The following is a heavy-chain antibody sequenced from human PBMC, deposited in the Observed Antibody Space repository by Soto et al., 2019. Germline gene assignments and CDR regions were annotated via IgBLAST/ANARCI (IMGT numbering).Heavy chain of an antibody. D-gene: IGHD2-8*02. CDR2: ISGSGGTT. V-gene: IGHV3-23*01. Sequence: GGSLRLSCVASGFTFSSHAMTWVRQAPGKGLQWVSTISGSGGTTYYADSMKGRFTISRDNSKNTLYLQMDSLRPEDTALYYCVKDKDRTWSFDYWGQGTLVTVSS. J-gene: IGHJ4*02. CDR3: VKDKDRTWSFDY. CDR1: GFTFSSHA.